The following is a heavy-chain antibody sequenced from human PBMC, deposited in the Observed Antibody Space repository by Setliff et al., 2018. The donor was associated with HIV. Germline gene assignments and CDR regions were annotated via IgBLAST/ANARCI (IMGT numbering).Heavy chain of an antibody. D-gene: IGHD3-10*01. CDR3: VRDLAATNMVRGRLYHYYYMDV. V-gene: IGHV3-72*01. CDR2: SRNRANSYST. Sequence: PGGSLRLSCAASGFTLNAHCMDWVRQAPGKGLEWVARSRNRANSYSTEYAASVKGRFTISRDESESSLYLQMDSLKSDDTAVYYCVRDLAATNMVRGRLYHYYYMDVWGKGTTVTVSS. CDR1: GFTLNAHC. J-gene: IGHJ6*03.